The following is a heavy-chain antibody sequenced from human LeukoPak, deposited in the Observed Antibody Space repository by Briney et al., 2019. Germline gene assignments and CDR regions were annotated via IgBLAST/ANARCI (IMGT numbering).Heavy chain of an antibody. J-gene: IGHJ5*02. D-gene: IGHD3-10*01. Sequence: GASVKVSCKASGYRFTSYYMHWVRQAPGQGLEWMGITNASGGSTTYAQKFQGRVTMTRDTSISTAYMELSRLRSDDTAVYYCARDPPSEGLWFGVQGGWFDPWGQGTLVTVSS. CDR1: GYRFTSYY. V-gene: IGHV1-46*01. CDR2: TNASGGST. CDR3: ARDPPSEGLWFGVQGGWFDP.